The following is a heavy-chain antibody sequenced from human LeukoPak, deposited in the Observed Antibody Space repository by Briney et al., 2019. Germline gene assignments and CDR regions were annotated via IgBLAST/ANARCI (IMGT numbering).Heavy chain of an antibody. D-gene: IGHD3/OR15-3a*01. Sequence: PGGSLRLSCAASGFTFSSYAMHWVRQAPGKGLEWVAVISYDGSNKYYADSVKGRFTISRDNSKNTLYLQMNSLRAEDTAVYYCARERDGPWVYFDYWGQGTLVTVSS. CDR1: GFTFSSYA. V-gene: IGHV3-30-3*01. CDR3: ARERDGPWVYFDY. CDR2: ISYDGSNK. J-gene: IGHJ4*02.